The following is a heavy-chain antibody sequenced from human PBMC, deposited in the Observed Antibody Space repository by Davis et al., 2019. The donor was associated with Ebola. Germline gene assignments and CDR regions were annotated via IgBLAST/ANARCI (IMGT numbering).Heavy chain of an antibody. V-gene: IGHV5-51*01. CDR3: ARQQDYDILTGLYGMDV. Sequence: GESLKISCKGSGYSFTTFWIGWVRQMPGKGLEWMGIIYPDDSETRYSPSFQGQVIISADKSISTAYLQWSSLKASDTAMYYCARQQDYDILTGLYGMDVWGQGTTVTVFS. CDR2: IYPDDSET. CDR1: GYSFTTFW. J-gene: IGHJ6*02. D-gene: IGHD3-9*01.